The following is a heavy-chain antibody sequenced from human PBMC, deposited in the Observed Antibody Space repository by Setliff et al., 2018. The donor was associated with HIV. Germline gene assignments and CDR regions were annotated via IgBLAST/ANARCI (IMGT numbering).Heavy chain of an antibody. CDR1: GGSISSTNYY. Sequence: SETLSLTCTVSGGSISSTNYYWAWIRQPPGKGLEWIGSIYYSGITYYNSSLKSRVTISVDTSKDQFSLRLSSVTATDTAVHYCARLAMAAAGMRWFDPWGQGALVTVSS. J-gene: IGHJ5*02. V-gene: IGHV4-39*01. CDR2: IYYSGIT. CDR3: ARLAMAAAGMRWFDP. D-gene: IGHD6-13*01.